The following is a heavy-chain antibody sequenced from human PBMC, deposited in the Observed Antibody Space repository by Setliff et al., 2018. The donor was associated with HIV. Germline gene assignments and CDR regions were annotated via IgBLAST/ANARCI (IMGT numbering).Heavy chain of an antibody. Sequence: PGESLKISCAASGFSFTKAWMTWVRQGPGKGLEWVGRIKSKTDGGTTDYAAPVKGRFSISRDDSKNTVFLQMNSLKTEDTAVYYCTTSSSGNYYKYYFDPWGQGTLVTVSS. D-gene: IGHD3-10*01. CDR2: IKSKTDGGTT. CDR1: GFSFTKAW. V-gene: IGHV3-15*01. J-gene: IGHJ5*02. CDR3: TTSSSGNYYKYYFDP.